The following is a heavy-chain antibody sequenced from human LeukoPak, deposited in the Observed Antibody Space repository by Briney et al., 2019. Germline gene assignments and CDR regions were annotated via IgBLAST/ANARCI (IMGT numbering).Heavy chain of an antibody. Sequence: QPGGSLRLSCAASGFTFSSSALSWVRQAPGKGLEWVSAVSGSGDRIDYADSVKGRFTISRDNSKDTLFLQMSSLRAEDTAVYFCATGPPFDNWGQGTLVTVST. CDR1: GFTFSSSA. V-gene: IGHV3-23*01. CDR3: ATGPPFDN. J-gene: IGHJ4*02. CDR2: VSGSGDRI.